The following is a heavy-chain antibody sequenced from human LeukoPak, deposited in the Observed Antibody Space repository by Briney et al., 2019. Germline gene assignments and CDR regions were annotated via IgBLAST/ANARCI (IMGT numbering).Heavy chain of an antibody. V-gene: IGHV3-64D*06. CDR3: VKDRVSLGITFGGVIVTNFDY. Sequence: PGGSLRLSCSASGCTFSSYAMHWVRQAPGKGLEYVSAISSNGGSTYYADSVKGRFTISRDNSKNTLYLQMGSLRAEDTAVYYCVKDRVSLGITFGGVIVTNFDYWGQGTLVTVSS. J-gene: IGHJ4*02. CDR1: GCTFSSYA. CDR2: ISSNGGST. D-gene: IGHD3-16*02.